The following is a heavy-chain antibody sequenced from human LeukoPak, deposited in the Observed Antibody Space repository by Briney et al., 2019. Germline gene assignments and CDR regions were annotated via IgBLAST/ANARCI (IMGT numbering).Heavy chain of an antibody. J-gene: IGHJ4*02. Sequence: GGSLRLSCAASGFTFSNYWMSWVRQAPGKGLEWVANIKQDGSEKYYVDSVKGRITISRDNAMSSLYLQMNSLRAEDTAVYYCAKDLFYYGSGSDLGDYWGQGTLVTVSS. V-gene: IGHV3-7*01. D-gene: IGHD3-10*01. CDR1: GFTFSNYW. CDR2: IKQDGSEK. CDR3: AKDLFYYGSGSDLGDY.